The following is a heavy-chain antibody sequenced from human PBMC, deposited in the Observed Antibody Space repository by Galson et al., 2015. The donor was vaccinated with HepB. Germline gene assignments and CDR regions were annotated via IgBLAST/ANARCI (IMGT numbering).Heavy chain of an antibody. CDR1: GGTLDSYA. V-gene: IGHV1-69*13. CDR3: ARGLEIAVASSAIRRHPYYFDY. D-gene: IGHD2-2*02. CDR2: IIPLFDTL. Sequence: SVKVSCKASGGTLDSYAFSWVRQAPGQGLEWMGGIIPLFDTLNYAQKFRGRVTFSEDESTSTVYMELTSLRSEDTAVYYCARGLEIAVASSAIRRHPYYFDYWGQGTLVTVSS. J-gene: IGHJ4*02.